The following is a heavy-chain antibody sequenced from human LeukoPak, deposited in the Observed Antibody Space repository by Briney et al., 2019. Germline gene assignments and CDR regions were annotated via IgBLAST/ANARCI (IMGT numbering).Heavy chain of an antibody. CDR3: AGSVSPFTCSAP. D-gene: IGHD3-10*02. CDR1: GVSISSYY. Sequence: PSETLSLTCTVSGVSISSYYWSWIRQPPGKGLEWIGYIYYSGSTNYNPSLKSRVTISVDTSKNQFSLKLSSVTAADTAVYYCAGSVSPFTCSAPWGQGTLVTVPS. J-gene: IGHJ5*02. CDR2: IYYSGST. V-gene: IGHV4-59*01.